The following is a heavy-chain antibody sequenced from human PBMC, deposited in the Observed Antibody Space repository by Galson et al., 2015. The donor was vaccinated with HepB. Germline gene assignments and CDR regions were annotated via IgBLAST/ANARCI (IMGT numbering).Heavy chain of an antibody. CDR1: GFTFSSYG. V-gene: IGHV3-33*01. Sequence: SLRLSCAASGFTFSSYGMHWVRQAPGKGLEWVAVIWYDGSNKYYADSVKGRFTISRDNSKNTLYLQMNSLRAEDTAVYYCARGGEARGGFGELYTALHDAFDIWGQGTMVTVSS. J-gene: IGHJ3*02. CDR3: ARGGEARGGFGELYTALHDAFDI. D-gene: IGHD3-10*01. CDR2: IWYDGSNK.